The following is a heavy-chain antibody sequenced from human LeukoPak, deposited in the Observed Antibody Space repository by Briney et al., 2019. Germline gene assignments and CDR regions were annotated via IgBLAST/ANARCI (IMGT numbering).Heavy chain of an antibody. J-gene: IGHJ4*02. Sequence: GASVKVSCKASGYTFTSYGISWVRQAPGQGLEWMGWISAYSGNTNYAQKLQGRVTMTTDTSTSTAYTELRSLRSDDTAVYYCARVPSSGGSGSFDYWGQGTLVTVSS. CDR2: ISAYSGNT. CDR3: ARVPSSGGSGSFDY. D-gene: IGHD3-10*01. V-gene: IGHV1-18*01. CDR1: GYTFTSYG.